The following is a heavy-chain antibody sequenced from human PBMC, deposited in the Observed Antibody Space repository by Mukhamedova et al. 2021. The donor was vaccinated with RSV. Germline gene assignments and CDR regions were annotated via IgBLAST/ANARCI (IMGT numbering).Heavy chain of an antibody. V-gene: IGHV1-2*02. J-gene: IGHJ3*02. CDR3: ARLDLAAFDI. CDR2: INPNSGGT. Sequence: GPGQGLEWMGWINPNSGGTNYAQKFQGRVTMTRNTSISTAYMELSSLRSEDTAVYYCARLDLAAFDIWGQGTMVTVSS.